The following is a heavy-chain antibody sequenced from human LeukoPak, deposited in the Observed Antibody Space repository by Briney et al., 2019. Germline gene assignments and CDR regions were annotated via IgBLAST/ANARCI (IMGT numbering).Heavy chain of an antibody. V-gene: IGHV1-69*13. CDR2: IIPIFGTA. CDR1: GGTFSSYA. D-gene: IGHD6-19*01. J-gene: IGHJ4*02. CDR3: ARTPIPQYSSGWYTSYYFDY. Sequence: ASVKVSCKASGGTFSSYAISWVRQAPGQGLEWMGGIIPIFGTANYAQKFQGRVTITADESTSTAYMELSSLRSEDTAVYYCARTPIPQYSSGWYTSYYFDYWGQGTLVTVSS.